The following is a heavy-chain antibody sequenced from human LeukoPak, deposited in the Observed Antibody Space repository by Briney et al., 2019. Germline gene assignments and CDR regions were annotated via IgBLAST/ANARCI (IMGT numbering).Heavy chain of an antibody. CDR2: INAGNGNT. CDR1: GYTFTSYA. J-gene: IGHJ5*02. CDR3: ARMGYMVRGVLSRFDP. Sequence: GASVKVSCKASGYTFTSYAMHWVRQAPGQRLEWMGWINAGNGNTKYSQKFQGRVTITRDTSASTAYMELSSLRSEDTAVYYCARMGYMVRGVLSRFDPWGQGTLVTVSS. D-gene: IGHD3-10*01. V-gene: IGHV1-3*01.